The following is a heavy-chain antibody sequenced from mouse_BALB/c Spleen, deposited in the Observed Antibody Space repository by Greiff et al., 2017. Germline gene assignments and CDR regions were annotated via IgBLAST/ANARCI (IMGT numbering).Heavy chain of an antibody. CDR3: ARQEAYYGSSPFAY. J-gene: IGHJ3*01. CDR1: GFTFSSYT. V-gene: IGHV5-12-2*01. CDR2: ISNGGGST. Sequence: EVQGVESGGDLVKPGGSLKLSCAASGFTFSSYTMSWVRQTPEKRLEWVAYISNGGGSTYYPDTVKGRFTISRDNAKNTLYLQMSSLKSEDTAMYYCARQEAYYGSSPFAYWGQGTLVTVSA. D-gene: IGHD1-1*01.